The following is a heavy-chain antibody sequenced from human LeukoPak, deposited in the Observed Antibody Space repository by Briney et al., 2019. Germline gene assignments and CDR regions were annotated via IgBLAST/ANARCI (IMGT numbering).Heavy chain of an antibody. Sequence: GESLKISCKGSGYSFTSYWIGWVRQMPGKGLEWMGIIYPGDSDTRYSPSFQGQVTISADKSISTAYLQWSSLKASDTAMYYCARPAYCGGDCYSSSWYFDLWGRGTLVTVSS. CDR2: IYPGDSDT. D-gene: IGHD2-21*02. CDR1: GYSFTSYW. CDR3: ARPAYCGGDCYSSSWYFDL. J-gene: IGHJ2*01. V-gene: IGHV5-51*01.